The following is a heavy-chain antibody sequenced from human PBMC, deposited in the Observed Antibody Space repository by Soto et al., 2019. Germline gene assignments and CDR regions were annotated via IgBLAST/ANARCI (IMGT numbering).Heavy chain of an antibody. CDR2: TRNKVDSYTT. CDR1: GFTFSDHS. CDR3: ARVDYGWYFGL. Sequence: EVQLVESGGGLVQPGGSLRVSCAASGFTFSDHSMDWVRQTPGKGLEWVGCTRNKVDSYTTEYAASVKGRFTISRDDSKNSLYLQMNSLKTEDTAVYYCARVDYGWYFGLWGRGTLVNVSS. V-gene: IGHV3-72*01. J-gene: IGHJ2*01. D-gene: IGHD4-17*01.